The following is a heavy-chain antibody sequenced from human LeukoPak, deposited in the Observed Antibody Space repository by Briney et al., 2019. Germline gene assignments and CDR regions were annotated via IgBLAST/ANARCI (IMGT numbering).Heavy chain of an antibody. CDR3: ARGGLGSWTFDS. Sequence: AGGSLRLSCAASGFTFNTYWMHWVRQAPGKGLVWVSDINPEGITSNYADSVKGRFTISRDNAKYSLYLQMNSLRAEDTAVYYCARGGLGSWTFDSWGQGTLVTVSS. D-gene: IGHD1-26*01. J-gene: IGHJ5*01. V-gene: IGHV3-74*01. CDR2: INPEGITS. CDR1: GFTFNTYW.